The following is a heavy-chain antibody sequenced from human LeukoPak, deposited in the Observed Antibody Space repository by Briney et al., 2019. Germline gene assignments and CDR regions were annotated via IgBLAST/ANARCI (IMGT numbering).Heavy chain of an antibody. CDR1: GFTFSSYG. V-gene: IGHV3-33*01. J-gene: IGHJ3*02. Sequence: GGSLRLSCAASGFTFSSYGMHWVRQAPGKGLEWVAVIWYDGSNKYYADSVKGRFTISRDNSKNTLYLQMNSLKTEDTAVYYCTTDHPYYDYVWGSYSNIWGQGTMVTVSS. D-gene: IGHD3-16*01. CDR2: IWYDGSNK. CDR3: TTDHPYYDYVWGSYSNI.